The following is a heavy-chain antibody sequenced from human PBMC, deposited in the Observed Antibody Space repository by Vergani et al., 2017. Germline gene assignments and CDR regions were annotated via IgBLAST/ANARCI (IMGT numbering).Heavy chain of an antibody. CDR1: GASIRSSNYY. V-gene: IGHV4-39*01. D-gene: IGHD6-19*01. J-gene: IGHJ5*02. CDR3: ARHSTVEWLVKLGWIDP. CDR2: IYYSGSN. Sequence: QLQLQESGPGLVKPSATLSLTCSVSGASIRSSNYYWGWIRQPPGKGLEWIASIYYSGSNYYNPALKSRVTISVDKSKNQFPLKLSSVTAADTAVYFCARHSTVEWLVKLGWIDPWGQGILVTVSS.